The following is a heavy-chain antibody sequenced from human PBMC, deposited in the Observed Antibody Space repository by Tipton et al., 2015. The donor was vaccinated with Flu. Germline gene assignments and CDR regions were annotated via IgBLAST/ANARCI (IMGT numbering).Heavy chain of an antibody. CDR3: AGGSGWLITD. CDR1: GFRFNTFW. V-gene: IGHV3-7*01. CDR2: IKQDASEK. Sequence: SLRLSCAASGFRFNTFWMNWVRQAPGKGLEWVAIIKQDASEKLYVDSVEGRFTISRDNAKNSLSLQMDSLRGDDTAVYYCAGGSGWLITDWGQGTQVTVS. J-gene: IGHJ4*02. D-gene: IGHD6-19*01.